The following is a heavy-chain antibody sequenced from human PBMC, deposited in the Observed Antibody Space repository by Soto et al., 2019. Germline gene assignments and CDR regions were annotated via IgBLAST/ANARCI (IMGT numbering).Heavy chain of an antibody. CDR3: ARGRIVGATVFDY. J-gene: IGHJ4*02. V-gene: IGHV4-59*01. Sequence: SETLSLTCTVSGGSISSYYWSWIRQPPGKGLEWIGYIYYSGSTNYNPSLKSRVTISVDTSKNQFSLKLSSVTAADTAVYYCARGRIVGATVFDYWGQGTLVTLYS. CDR2: IYYSGST. D-gene: IGHD1-26*01. CDR1: GGSISSYY.